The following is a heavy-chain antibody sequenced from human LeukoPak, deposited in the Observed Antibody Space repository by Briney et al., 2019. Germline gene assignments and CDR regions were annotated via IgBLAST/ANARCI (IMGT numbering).Heavy chain of an antibody. CDR3: ARVGTTGTTNSYYYMDV. J-gene: IGHJ6*03. CDR2: VYPSGST. CDR1: GGSMSSYF. V-gene: IGHV4-4*07. Sequence: PSETLSLTCTVSGGSMSSYFWTWIRQPAGKGLEWMGRVYPSGSTNYNPSLKSRVTMPVDTSKNEFSLKLTSVTAADTAVYYCARVGTTGTTNSYYYMDVWGKGTTVTVS. D-gene: IGHD1-1*01.